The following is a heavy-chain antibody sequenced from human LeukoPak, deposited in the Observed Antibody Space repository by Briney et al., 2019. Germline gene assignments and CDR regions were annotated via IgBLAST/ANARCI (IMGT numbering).Heavy chain of an antibody. CDR2: INHSGST. D-gene: IGHD3-3*01. J-gene: IGHJ4*02. Sequence: SETLSLTCAVYGGSFSGYYWSWIRQPPGKGLEWIGEINHSGSTNYNPSLKSRVTISVDTSKNQFSLKLSSVTAADTAVYYCARCSNFWSGYYPTYYFDYWGQGTLVTVSS. V-gene: IGHV4-34*01. CDR1: GGSFSGYY. CDR3: ARCSNFWSGYYPTYYFDY.